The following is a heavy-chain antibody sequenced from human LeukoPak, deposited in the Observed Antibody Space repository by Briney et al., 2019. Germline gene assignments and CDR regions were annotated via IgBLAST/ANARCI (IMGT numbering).Heavy chain of an antibody. V-gene: IGHV7-4-1*02. CDR2: INTNTGNP. J-gene: IGHJ5*02. D-gene: IGHD2-21*02. CDR3: ARDHPPYCGCDCYSRWFHP. Sequence: ASVKVSCKASGYTFTSYAMNWVRQAPGQGLEWMGWINTNTGNPTYAQGFTGRFVFSLDTSVSTAYLQISSLKAEDTAVYYCARDHPPYCGCDCYSRWFHPWGQGTLVPVS. CDR1: GYTFTSYA.